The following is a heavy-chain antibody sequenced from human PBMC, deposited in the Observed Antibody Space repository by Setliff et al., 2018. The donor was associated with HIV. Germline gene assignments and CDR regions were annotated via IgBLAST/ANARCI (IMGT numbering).Heavy chain of an antibody. V-gene: IGHV3-72*01. CDR3: TADLRDFTWDASDF. Sequence: PGGSLRLSCAVSGLIFSDHYMDWVRQAPGKGLEWVGRSRSKREAYTTHYAASVKGRFTISRDDSENSLSLQMNSLRAEDSAIYYCTADLRDFTWDASDFWGKGTMVTVSS. CDR1: GLIFSDHY. J-gene: IGHJ3*01. CDR2: SRSKREAYTT. D-gene: IGHD3-3*01.